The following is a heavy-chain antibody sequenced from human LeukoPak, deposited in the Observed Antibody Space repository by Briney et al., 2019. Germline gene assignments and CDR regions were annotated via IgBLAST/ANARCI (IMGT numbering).Heavy chain of an antibody. Sequence: ASVKVSCKASGYTFTGYYMHWVRQPPGHGLEWMGWINTNSGGTNYAQKFQGRVTMTRDTSISTAYMELSRLRSDDTAVYYCARITDVVVTAIGWYDYWGQGTLVTVSS. CDR1: GYTFTGYY. D-gene: IGHD2-21*02. J-gene: IGHJ4*02. V-gene: IGHV1-2*02. CDR3: ARITDVVVTAIGWYDY. CDR2: INTNSGGT.